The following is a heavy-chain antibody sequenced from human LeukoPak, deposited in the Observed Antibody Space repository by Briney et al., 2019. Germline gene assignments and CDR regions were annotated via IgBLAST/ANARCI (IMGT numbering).Heavy chain of an antibody. CDR2: IYYSGST. J-gene: IGHJ5*02. V-gene: IGHV4-59*01. CDR1: GGSISSYY. D-gene: IGHD1-7*01. CDR3: ARERTSHNGLDP. Sequence: SETLSLTCTVSGGSISSYYWSWIRQPPGKGLEWIGYIYYSGSTNYNPSLKSRVTISVDTSKNQFSLKLSSVTAADTAVSYCARERTSHNGLDPWGQGTLVTVSS.